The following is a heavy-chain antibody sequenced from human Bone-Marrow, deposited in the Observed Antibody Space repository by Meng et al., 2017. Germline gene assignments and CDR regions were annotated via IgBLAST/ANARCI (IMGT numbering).Heavy chain of an antibody. D-gene: IGHD6-13*01. CDR2: INHSGST. CDR1: GGSFSGYY. Sequence: QGQIQQWGAGLLKPSETLSLTCAVYGGSFSGYYWSWIRQPPGKGLEWIGEINHSGSTNYNPSLKSRVTISVDTSKNQFSLKLSSVTAADTAVYYCARGRIAAAAALAYWGQGTLVTVSS. V-gene: IGHV4-34*01. J-gene: IGHJ4*02. CDR3: ARGRIAAAAALAY.